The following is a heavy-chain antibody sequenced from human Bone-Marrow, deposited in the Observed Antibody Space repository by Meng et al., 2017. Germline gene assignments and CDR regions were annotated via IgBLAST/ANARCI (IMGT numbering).Heavy chain of an antibody. CDR3: ARDLAMIVVVNDAFDI. J-gene: IGHJ3*02. V-gene: IGHV1-18*01. CDR1: GYTFTSYG. D-gene: IGHD3-22*01. CDR2: ISAYNGNT. Sequence: ASVKVSCKASGYTFTSYGISWVRQAPGQGLEWMGWISAYNGNTNYAQKLQGRVTMTTDTSTSTANMKLRSLRSDDTAVYYCARDLAMIVVVNDAFDIWGQGTMVTVSS.